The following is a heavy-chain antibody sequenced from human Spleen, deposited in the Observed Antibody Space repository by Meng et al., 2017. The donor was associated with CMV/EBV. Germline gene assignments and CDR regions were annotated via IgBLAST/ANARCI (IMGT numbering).Heavy chain of an antibody. D-gene: IGHD3-22*01. V-gene: IGHV2-5*01. CDR3: AHRITMIVWGF. Sequence: CIIAGSSLSTSGVGVGWIRQHPGKALEGLALIYWNDDKRYSPSLKSRLTITKDTSKNQVVLTMTNMDPVDTATYYCAHRITMIVWGFWGQGTLVTVSS. CDR2: IYWNDDK. J-gene: IGHJ4*02. CDR1: GSSLSTSGVG.